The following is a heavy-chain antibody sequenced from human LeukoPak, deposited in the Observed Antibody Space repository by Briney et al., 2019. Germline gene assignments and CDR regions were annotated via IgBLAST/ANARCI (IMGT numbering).Heavy chain of an antibody. D-gene: IGHD3-10*01. CDR1: GYTFTSYD. V-gene: IGHV1-8*01. J-gene: IGHJ5*02. Sequence: GASVKVFCKASGYTFTSYDNNWVRQASGQALEWMGWMNPNRCNTGYAQKFQGRVTMTRNTSISTAYMELSSLRSEDTAVYYCARVPQKLLWFGELLLRRNWFGPWGQGTLVTVSS. CDR3: ARVPQKLLWFGELLLRRNWFGP. CDR2: MNPNRCNT.